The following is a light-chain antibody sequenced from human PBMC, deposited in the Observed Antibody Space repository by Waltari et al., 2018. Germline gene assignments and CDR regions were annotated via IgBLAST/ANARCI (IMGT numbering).Light chain of an antibody. CDR1: SSDVGGYNL. Sequence: QSALTQPASVSGSPGQSITISWPGTSSDVGGYNLVSWYQQHPGTAPNLIIDEGNKWPSGVYHRCSGSKSGNTASLTISGLQAEDEADYYCCSFAGSTTWVFGGGTTLTVL. J-gene: IGLJ3*02. CDR2: EGN. V-gene: IGLV2-23*01. CDR3: CSFAGSTTWV.